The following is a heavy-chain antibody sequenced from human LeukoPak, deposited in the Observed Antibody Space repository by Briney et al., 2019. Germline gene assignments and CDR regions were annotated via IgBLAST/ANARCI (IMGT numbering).Heavy chain of an antibody. D-gene: IGHD3-22*01. Sequence: GASVKVSCKVSGYTLTELSMHWVRQAPGKGLEWMGGFDPEDGETIYAQKFQGRVTMTENTSTDTAYMELSSLRSEDTAVYYCATNLLYYYESSGYGYYWGQGTLVTVSS. CDR1: GYTLTELS. CDR2: FDPEDGET. V-gene: IGHV1-24*01. J-gene: IGHJ4*02. CDR3: ATNLLYYYESSGYGYY.